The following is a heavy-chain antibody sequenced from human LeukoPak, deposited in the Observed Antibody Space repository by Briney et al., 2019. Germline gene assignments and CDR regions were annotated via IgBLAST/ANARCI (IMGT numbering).Heavy chain of an antibody. V-gene: IGHV4-34*01. Sequence: SETLSLTCAVYGGSFSGYYWSWIRQPPGKGLEWIGKINHSGSTNYNPSLKSRVTISVDTSKNQFSLKLSSVTAADTAVYYCARVKFYYGSGSTDYWGQGTLVTVSS. CDR2: INHSGST. J-gene: IGHJ4*02. CDR1: GGSFSGYY. D-gene: IGHD3-10*01. CDR3: ARVKFYYGSGSTDY.